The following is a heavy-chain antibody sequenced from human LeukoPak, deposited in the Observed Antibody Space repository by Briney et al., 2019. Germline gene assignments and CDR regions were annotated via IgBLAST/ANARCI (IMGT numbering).Heavy chain of an antibody. V-gene: IGHV3-23*01. D-gene: IGHD4-17*01. CDR3: AKDRDDYGDYTYYFDY. J-gene: IGHJ4*02. CDR2: ISGSGGST. Sequence: GGSLRLSCAASGFTFSSYAMSWVRQAPGKGLEWVSAISGSGGSTYYADSVKGRFTISRDNSKNTLYLQMNSLRAEDTAVYYCAKDRDDYGDYTYYFDYWGQGTLVTVSS. CDR1: GFTFSSYA.